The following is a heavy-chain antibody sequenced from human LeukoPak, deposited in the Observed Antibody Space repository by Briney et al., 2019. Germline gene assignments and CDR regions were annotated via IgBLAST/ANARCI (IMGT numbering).Heavy chain of an antibody. CDR1: GGSIGSYY. D-gene: IGHD5-18*01. J-gene: IGHJ5*02. Sequence: SETLSLTCTVSGGSIGSYYWSWIRQPAGKGLEWIGRIYTSGSTNYNPSLKSRVTMSVDTSKNQFSLKLSSVTAADTAVYYCARGSGYSCGYDWFDPWGQGTLVTVSS. CDR3: ARGSGYSCGYDWFDP. CDR2: IYTSGST. V-gene: IGHV4-4*07.